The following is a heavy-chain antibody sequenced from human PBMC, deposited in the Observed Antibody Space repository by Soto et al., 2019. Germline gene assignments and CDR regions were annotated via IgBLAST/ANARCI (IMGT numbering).Heavy chain of an antibody. D-gene: IGHD3-9*01. J-gene: IGHJ4*02. CDR3: ARDRDWAFDY. V-gene: IGHV3-48*04. CDR2: IFVDSTTI. CDR1: GFSFSSYS. Sequence: GGSLRLSCVASGFSFSSYSLVWVRQAPGNGLEWVSYIFVDSTTIYYADSVKGRFTVSRDNAQNSLFLVMNSLRAEDTAVYYCARDRDWAFDYWGQGTLVTVSS.